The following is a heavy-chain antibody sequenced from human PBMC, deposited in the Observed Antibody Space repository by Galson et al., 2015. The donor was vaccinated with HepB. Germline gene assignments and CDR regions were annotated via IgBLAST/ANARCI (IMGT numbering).Heavy chain of an antibody. CDR1: GYTFTGYY. CDR3: AREAAGATYYYYYYGMDV. J-gene: IGHJ6*02. D-gene: IGHD1-26*01. V-gene: IGHV1-2*02. Sequence: SVKVSCKAPGYTFTGYYMHWVRQAPGQGLEWMGWINPNSGGTNYAQKFQGRVTMTRDTSISTAYVELSRLRSDDTAVYYCAREAAGATYYYYYYGMDVWGQGTTVTVSS. CDR2: INPNSGGT.